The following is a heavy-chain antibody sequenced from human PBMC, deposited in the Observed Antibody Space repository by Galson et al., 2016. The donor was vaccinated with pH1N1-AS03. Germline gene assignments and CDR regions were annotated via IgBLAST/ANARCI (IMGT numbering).Heavy chain of an antibody. D-gene: IGHD3-22*01. CDR3: ASSKLDSSGYYCLDH. Sequence: SLRLSCAASGFTFDEYAMHWVRQAPGKGLEWVSGISWNRGNIGYADSVKGRFTISRDNAKNSLYLQMNSLRAEDTAVYYCASSKLDSSGYYCLDHWGQGTLITVSS. V-gene: IGHV3-9*01. CDR2: ISWNRGNI. J-gene: IGHJ5*02. CDR1: GFTFDEYA.